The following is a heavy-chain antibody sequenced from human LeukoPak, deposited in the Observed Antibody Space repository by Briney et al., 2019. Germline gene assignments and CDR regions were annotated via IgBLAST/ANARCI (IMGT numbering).Heavy chain of an antibody. CDR3: ARDPGYDIKSWYYYGMDV. J-gene: IGHJ6*04. D-gene: IGHD3-9*01. Sequence: PSETLSLTCTVSGGSISSYYWSWIRQPPGKGLEWIGYIYYSGSTNYNPSLTSRVTISVDTSKNQFSLKLSSVTAADTAVYYCARDPGYDIKSWYYYGMDVWGKGTTVTVSS. CDR1: GGSISSYY. CDR2: IYYSGST. V-gene: IGHV4-59*01.